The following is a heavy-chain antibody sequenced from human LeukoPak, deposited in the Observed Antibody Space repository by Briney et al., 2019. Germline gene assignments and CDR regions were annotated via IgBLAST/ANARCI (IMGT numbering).Heavy chain of an antibody. D-gene: IGHD3-3*01. CDR3: ARAGGYYDFWSGYYTPLDYFDY. Sequence: SVKVSCKASGGTFSSYAISWVRQAPGQGLEWMGGIIPIFGTANYAQKFQGRVTITADESTSTAYMELSSLRSEDTAVYYCARAGGYYDFWSGYYTPLDYFDYWGQGTLVTVSS. V-gene: IGHV1-69*13. J-gene: IGHJ4*02. CDR2: IIPIFGTA. CDR1: GGTFSSYA.